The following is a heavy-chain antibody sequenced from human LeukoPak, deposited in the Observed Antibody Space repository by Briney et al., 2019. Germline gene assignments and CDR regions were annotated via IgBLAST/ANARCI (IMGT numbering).Heavy chain of an antibody. J-gene: IGHJ4*02. Sequence: ASVKVSCKASGYTFTTSDINWVRQVTGQGLEWIGWVNPNNGNSGYAQKFQGRVTLTRDTSISTAYMEMTSLRSDDSAVYYCTRVYTTGYPIDYWGQGTLVTVSS. D-gene: IGHD3-9*01. V-gene: IGHV1-8*01. CDR3: TRVYTTGYPIDY. CDR1: GYTFTTSD. CDR2: VNPNNGNS.